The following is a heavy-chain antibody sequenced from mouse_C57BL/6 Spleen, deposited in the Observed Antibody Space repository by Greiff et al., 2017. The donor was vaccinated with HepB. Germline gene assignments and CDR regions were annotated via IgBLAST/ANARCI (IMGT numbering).Heavy chain of an antibody. V-gene: IGHV1-82*01. CDR1: GYAFSSSW. Sequence: QVQLQQSGPELVKPGASVKISCKASGYAFSSSWMNWVKQRPGKGLEWIGRIYPGDGDTNYNGKFKGKATLTADKSSSTAYMQLSSLTSEDSAVYFCAGIYYDYDEAWFAYWGQGTLVTVSA. CDR3: AGIYYDYDEAWFAY. CDR2: IYPGDGDT. D-gene: IGHD2-4*01. J-gene: IGHJ3*01.